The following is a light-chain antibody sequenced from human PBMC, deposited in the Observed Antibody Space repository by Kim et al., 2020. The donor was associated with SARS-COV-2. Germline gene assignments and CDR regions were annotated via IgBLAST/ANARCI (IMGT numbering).Light chain of an antibody. CDR2: DVT. V-gene: IGLV2-14*04. CDR1: SSDVGLYNY. Sequence: QTITISCTGSSSDVGLYNYVSWYQQRPGRAPKFIIYDVTKRPSGVSDRFSGSKSGNTASLTISGLQTEDEGDYYCSSYTGSNTLQVFGGGTQLTVL. J-gene: IGLJ2*01. CDR3: SSYTGSNTLQV.